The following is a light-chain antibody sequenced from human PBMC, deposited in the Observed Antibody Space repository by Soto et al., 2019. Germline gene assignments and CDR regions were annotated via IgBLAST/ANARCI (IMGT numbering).Light chain of an antibody. Sequence: QSALTQPASVSGSPGQSITISCTGTSSDAGGYNYVSWYQHHPGKAPKLMIYDVSNRPSGVSNRFSGSKSGNTASLSISGLQPEDEADYYCSSYRTSNTRQIVCGTGTKVTVL. CDR2: DVS. V-gene: IGLV2-14*03. J-gene: IGLJ1*01. CDR3: SSYRTSNTRQIV. CDR1: SSDAGGYNY.